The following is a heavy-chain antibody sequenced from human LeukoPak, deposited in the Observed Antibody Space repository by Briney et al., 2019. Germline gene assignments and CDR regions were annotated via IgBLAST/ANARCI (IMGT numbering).Heavy chain of an antibody. Sequence: SETLSLTCTVSGGSISSYYWSWIRQPPGKGLEWIGYIYYSGSTNYNPSLKSRVTISVDTSKNQFSLKLSSVTAADTAVYYCARVGRRYSYGYDPFDYWGQGTLVTVSS. CDR3: ARVGRRYSYGYDPFDY. J-gene: IGHJ4*02. D-gene: IGHD5-18*01. CDR2: IYYSGST. CDR1: GGSISSYY. V-gene: IGHV4-59*01.